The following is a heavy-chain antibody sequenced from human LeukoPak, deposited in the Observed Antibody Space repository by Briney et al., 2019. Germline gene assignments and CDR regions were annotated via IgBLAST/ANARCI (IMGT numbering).Heavy chain of an antibody. CDR1: GFTFSGSA. CDR3: TRLGGQQLIHYYYYMDV. V-gene: IGHV3-73*01. J-gene: IGHJ6*03. CDR2: IRSKANSYAT. D-gene: IGHD6-13*01. Sequence: PGGSLRLSCVASGFTFSGSAMHWVRQASGKGLEWVGRIRSKANSYATAYAASVKGRFTISRDDSKNTAYLQMNSLKTEDTAVYYCTRLGGQQLIHYYYYMDVWGKGTTVTVSS.